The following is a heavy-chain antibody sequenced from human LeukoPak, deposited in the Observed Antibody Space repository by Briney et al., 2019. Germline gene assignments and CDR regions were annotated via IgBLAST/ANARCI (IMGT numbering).Heavy chain of an antibody. V-gene: IGHV4-59*01. CDR1: GGSINSYY. D-gene: IGHD3-9*01. CDR3: ARLTGPYYYYYMDV. CDR2: IYYTGTA. J-gene: IGHJ6*03. Sequence: SETLSLTCTVSGGSINSYYWSWIRQPPGKGLEFIGYIYYTGTANYNPSLKSRVTISVDTSKNQFSLKVSSVTAADTAVYYCARLTGPYYYYYMDVWGEGTTVTISS.